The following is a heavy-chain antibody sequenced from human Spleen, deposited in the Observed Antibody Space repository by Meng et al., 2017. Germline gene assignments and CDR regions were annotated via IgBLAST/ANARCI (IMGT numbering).Heavy chain of an antibody. CDR2: LSGGGFTT. Sequence: GESLKISCAASGFTVNNNYMSWVRRAPGKGPEWLAALSGGGFTTYYADSVKGRFTISRHNSKNTLYLQVNSLRAEDTALYYCAKYSYGLGDYFDNWGQGALVTVSS. D-gene: IGHD3-10*01. J-gene: IGHJ4*02. V-gene: IGHV3-23*01. CDR1: GFTVNNNY. CDR3: AKYSYGLGDYFDN.